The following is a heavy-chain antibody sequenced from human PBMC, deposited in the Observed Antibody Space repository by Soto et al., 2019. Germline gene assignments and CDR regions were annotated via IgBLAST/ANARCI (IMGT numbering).Heavy chain of an antibody. J-gene: IGHJ4*02. CDR3: ARQARGFFDY. D-gene: IGHD3-10*01. V-gene: IGHV4-39*01. CDR1: GGSISSSSYY. CDR2: IYYSGST. Sequence: SETLSLTCTVSGGSISSSSYYWGWIRQPPGKGLEWIGSIYYSGSTYYNPSLKSRVTISVDTSKNQFSLKLSSVTAADTAVYYCARQARGFFDYWGQGTLVTVSS.